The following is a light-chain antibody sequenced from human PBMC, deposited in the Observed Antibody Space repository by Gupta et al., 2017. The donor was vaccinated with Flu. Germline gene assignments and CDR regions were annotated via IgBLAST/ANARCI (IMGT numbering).Light chain of an antibody. CDR1: PSINTW. J-gene: IGKJ2*01. CDR2: KAS. CDR3: QQYHRYPIT. V-gene: IGKV1-5*03. Sequence: PSILSAFVGDKVTITCRASPSINTWLAWYQQKSGKAPTVLIYKASTLKSGVPSRFSGSGSGTEFTLTISGLQPDDFATYYCQQYHRYPITFGQGTKVEI.